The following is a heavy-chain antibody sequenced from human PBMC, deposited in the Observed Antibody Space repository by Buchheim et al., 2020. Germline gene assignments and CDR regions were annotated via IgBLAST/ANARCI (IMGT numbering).Heavy chain of an antibody. CDR2: IYYSGST. J-gene: IGHJ3*02. V-gene: IGHV4-59*01. CDR3: ARPQWELLWPHACDI. CDR1: GGSISSYS. D-gene: IGHD1-26*01. Sequence: QVQLQESGPGLVKPSETLSLTCIVSGGSISSYSWSWIRQPPGKGLEWIGYIYYSGSTNYNPSLKSRVTISVATSKHQFSLMLSSVTAADTAVYYSARPQWELLWPHACDIWGQGT.